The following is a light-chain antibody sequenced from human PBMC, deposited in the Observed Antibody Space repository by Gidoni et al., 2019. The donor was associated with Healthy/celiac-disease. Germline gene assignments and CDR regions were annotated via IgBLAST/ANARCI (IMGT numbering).Light chain of an antibody. CDR2: CAS. CDR1: QSVLYSSNNKDD. V-gene: IGKV4-1*01. CDR3: QQYYRTPWT. Sequence: DIVMTQSPDSLSVSLGDRATINCKSSQSVLYSSNNKDDLAWYQQKPGHPPELLISCASTRESGVPDRFSGCGSGTDFPPTISSLQAAAVPVYFCQQYYRTPWTFGQGTKVEIK. J-gene: IGKJ1*01.